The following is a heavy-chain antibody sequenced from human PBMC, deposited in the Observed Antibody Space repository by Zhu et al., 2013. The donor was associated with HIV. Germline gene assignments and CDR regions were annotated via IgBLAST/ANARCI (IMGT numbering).Heavy chain of an antibody. V-gene: IGHV1-2*02. Sequence: QVQLVQSGAEMKKPGASVKLSCKASGDTFRNYYIHWVRQAPGQGLEWMGWINPDSGATHYAQKFQGRVTMTRDTSINTAYMEFTRLKPDDTAVYYCARDPLRLFDYNEGYFDQWGQGTLITVSS. D-gene: IGHD4-4*01. CDR2: INPDSGAT. CDR3: ARDPLRLFDYNEGYFDQ. J-gene: IGHJ4*02. CDR1: GDTFRNYY.